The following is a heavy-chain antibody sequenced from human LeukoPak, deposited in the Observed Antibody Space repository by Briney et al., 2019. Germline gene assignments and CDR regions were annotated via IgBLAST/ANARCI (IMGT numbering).Heavy chain of an antibody. CDR1: GGSISSYY. CDR2: IYYSGST. J-gene: IGHJ3*02. Sequence: SETLSLTCTVSGGSISSYYWSWIRQPPGKGLEWIGYIYYSGSTNYNPSLKSRVTISVDTSKNQFSLELSSVTAADTAVYYCARAQWLGTGAFDIWGQGTMVTVSS. CDR3: ARAQWLGTGAFDI. V-gene: IGHV4-59*01. D-gene: IGHD6-19*01.